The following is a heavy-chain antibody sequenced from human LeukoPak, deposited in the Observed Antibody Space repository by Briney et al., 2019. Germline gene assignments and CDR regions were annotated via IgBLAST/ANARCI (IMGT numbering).Heavy chain of an antibody. V-gene: IGHV1-46*01. Sequence: ASVKVSCKASGYIFTSYSMHWVRRAPGQGLEWMGIINPSGGTTNYAQKFQGRVTMTRDTSTSTVYMDLSSLRSEDTAVYYCARHGWNFHSGTYYTFDPWGQGTLVTVSS. D-gene: IGHD3-10*01. J-gene: IGHJ5*02. CDR2: INPSGGTT. CDR3: ARHGWNFHSGTYYTFDP. CDR1: GYIFTSYS.